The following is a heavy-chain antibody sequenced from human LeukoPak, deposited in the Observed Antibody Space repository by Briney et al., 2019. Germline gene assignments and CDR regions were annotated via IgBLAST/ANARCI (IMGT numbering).Heavy chain of an antibody. CDR1: GFTFSSYG. J-gene: IGHJ4*02. D-gene: IGHD6-13*01. V-gene: IGHV3-23*01. CDR3: ARAIGNGIAAH. Sequence: GGSLRLSCAASGFTFSSYGMSWVRQAPGKGLEWVSTISGRGFTTYYADSVKGRFTISRDNSKNTLFLQMNTLRAEDTAVYYCARAIGNGIAAHWGQGTLVTVSS. CDR2: ISGRGFTT.